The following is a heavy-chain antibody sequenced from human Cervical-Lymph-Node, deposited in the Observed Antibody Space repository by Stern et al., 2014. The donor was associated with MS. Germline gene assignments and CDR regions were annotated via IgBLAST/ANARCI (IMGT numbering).Heavy chain of an antibody. J-gene: IGHJ6*02. Sequence: QLVESGPEVKKPGTSVKVSCKASGVTFGSSAVQWVRQAPGQGLEWIGWILVGRGNTNYARTFQERVTFTRDMSTSTADMELSSLTSEDTAVYYCAGAYCSTASCYEGLFFYGMGVWGQGTTVTVSS. CDR1: GVTFGSSA. D-gene: IGHD2-15*01. V-gene: IGHV1-58*01. CDR3: AGAYCSTASCYEGLFFYGMGV. CDR2: ILVGRGNT.